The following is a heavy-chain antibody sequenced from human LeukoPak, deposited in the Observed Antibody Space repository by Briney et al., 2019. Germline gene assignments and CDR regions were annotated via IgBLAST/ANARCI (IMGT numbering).Heavy chain of an antibody. J-gene: IGHJ6*03. CDR2: ILNDGSQE. D-gene: IGHD6-6*01. V-gene: IGHV3-33*01. Sequence: GGSLRLSCAASGFTFSSYGMHWVRQAPGKGLEWVAVILNDGSQEKYADSVKGRFTISRDNSKNTLLLQMNSLRAEDTAVYHCARVIAARPARRTYYYMDVWGKGTTVTVSS. CDR3: ARVIAARPARRTYYYMDV. CDR1: GFTFSSYG.